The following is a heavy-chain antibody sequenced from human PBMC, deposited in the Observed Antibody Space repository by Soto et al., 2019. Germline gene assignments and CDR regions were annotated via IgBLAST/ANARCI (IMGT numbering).Heavy chain of an antibody. CDR2: FIPILDKT. CDR1: GGTFSDYT. V-gene: IGHV1-69*08. Sequence: QIQLVQSGAEVRKPGSSVKVSCTFSGGTFSDYTINWVRQAPGHGLEWLGRFIPILDKTHYAQKFEGRVTIGAGPSPETSPNPVSLELNRLTSEETAIYYCSAEPSIRLRYYPFYPWGQGALVTVSS. D-gene: IGHD3-22*01. J-gene: IGHJ5*02. CDR3: SAEPSIRLRYYPFYP.